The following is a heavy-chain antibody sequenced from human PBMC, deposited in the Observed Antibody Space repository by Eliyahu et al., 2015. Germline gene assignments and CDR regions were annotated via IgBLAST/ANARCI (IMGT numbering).Heavy chain of an antibody. J-gene: IGHJ4*02. D-gene: IGHD2-21*02. Sequence: QVTLRESGPALVKPTQTLTLTCTFSGFSLSTSGMCVSWIRQPPGKALEWLALIDWDDDKYYSTSLKTRLTISKDTSKNQVVLTMTNMDPVDTATYYCARSHYPSAVVVVTADYFDYWGQGTLVTVSS. CDR3: ARSHYPSAVVVVTADYFDY. CDR1: GFSLSTSGMC. V-gene: IGHV2-70*01. CDR2: IDWDDDK.